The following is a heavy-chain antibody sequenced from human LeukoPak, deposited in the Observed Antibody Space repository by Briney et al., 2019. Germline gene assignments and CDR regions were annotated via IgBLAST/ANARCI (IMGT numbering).Heavy chain of an antibody. Sequence: GGPLRLSCAASGFIFSTYEMNWVRQAPGKGLEWLSYISYNGRSIYYADSVKGRFTISRDNSKNTLYLQMNSLRAEDTAVYYCAKDTNSYGYRYYYYYMDVWGKGTTVTISS. D-gene: IGHD5-18*01. CDR3: AKDTNSYGYRYYYYYMDV. V-gene: IGHV3-48*03. CDR2: ISYNGRSI. J-gene: IGHJ6*03. CDR1: GFIFSTYE.